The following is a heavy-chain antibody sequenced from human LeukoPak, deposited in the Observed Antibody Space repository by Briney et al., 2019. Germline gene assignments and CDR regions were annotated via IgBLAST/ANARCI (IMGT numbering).Heavy chain of an antibody. CDR2: ISSNGGHT. J-gene: IGHJ4*02. Sequence: GGSLRLSCSASGFSFSICSMHWVRQAPGKGLEYVSAISSNGGHTNYADSVKGRFTISRDNFKNTLYLQMSSLRAEDTAVYYCVKATVTSSYFDYFDSWGQGTRVTVSS. CDR3: VKATVTSSYFDYFDS. CDR1: GFSFSICS. V-gene: IGHV3-64D*09. D-gene: IGHD4-17*01.